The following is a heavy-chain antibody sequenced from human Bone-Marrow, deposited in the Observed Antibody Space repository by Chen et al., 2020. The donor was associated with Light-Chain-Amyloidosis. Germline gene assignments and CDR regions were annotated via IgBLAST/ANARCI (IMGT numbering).Heavy chain of an antibody. V-gene: IGHV4-59*11. D-gene: IGHD3-10*01. CDR3: ARSPAGYYGSGSYYYFDF. CDR2: IVYSGST. Sequence: QVHLQESGPGLVKPSETLSLTCSVSGGSIINHFWSWMRQPPGKGLEWIGCIVYSGSTNYNSSLKSRVTISVDTSKNQLSLKLNSVTAADTAVYYCARSPAGYYGSGSYYYFDFWGQGTLVTVSS. J-gene: IGHJ4*02. CDR1: GGSIINHF.